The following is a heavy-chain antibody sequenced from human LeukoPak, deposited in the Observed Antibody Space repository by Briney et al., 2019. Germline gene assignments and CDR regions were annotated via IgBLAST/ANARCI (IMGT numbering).Heavy chain of an antibody. CDR1: GGSISSYY. D-gene: IGHD2-2*01. J-gene: IGHJ6*03. CDR2: IYTSGST. V-gene: IGHV4-4*07. Sequence: SETLSLTCTVSGGSISSYYWSWIRQPAGKGLEWIGRIYTSGSTNYNPSLKSRVTMSVDTSKNQFSLKLSSVTAADTAVYYCARDCDRTSCPLHPPSMDVWGKGTTVTVSS. CDR3: ARDCDRTSCPLHPPSMDV.